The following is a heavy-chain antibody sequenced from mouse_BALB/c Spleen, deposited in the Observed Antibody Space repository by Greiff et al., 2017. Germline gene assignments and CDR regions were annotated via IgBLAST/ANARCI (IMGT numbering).Heavy chain of an antibody. J-gene: IGHJ2*01. Sequence: QVQLQQSGAELVKPGASVKMSCKASGYTFTSYWMHWVKQRPGQGLEWIGEIDPSDSYTKYNQKFKGKATVTADNSSSTAYMQLSSLTSEDSAVYCCARCYDYVDYWGQGTTLTVSA. CDR1: GYTFTSYW. CDR2: IDPSDSYT. CDR3: ARCYDYVDY. D-gene: IGHD1-3*01. V-gene: IGHV1-69*02.